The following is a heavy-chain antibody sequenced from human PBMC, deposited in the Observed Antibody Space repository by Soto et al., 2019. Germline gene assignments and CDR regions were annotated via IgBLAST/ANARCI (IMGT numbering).Heavy chain of an antibody. V-gene: IGHV3-23*01. CDR2: ISGSGGST. CDR3: AKGRGFDYHYYYGMDV. Sequence: PGGSLRLSCAASGFTFSSYAMSWVRQAPGKGLEWVSAISGSGGSTYYADSVKGRFTISRDNSKNTLYLQMNSLRAEDTAVYYCAKGRGFDYHYYYGMDVWGQGTTVTVSS. J-gene: IGHJ6*02. CDR1: GFTFSSYA. D-gene: IGHD3-22*01.